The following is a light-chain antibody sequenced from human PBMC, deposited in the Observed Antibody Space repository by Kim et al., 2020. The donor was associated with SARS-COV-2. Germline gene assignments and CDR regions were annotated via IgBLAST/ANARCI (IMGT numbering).Light chain of an antibody. J-gene: IGKJ1*01. CDR1: ESVSNN. Sequence: SGSPGERASLSCRASESVSNNLAWYQQKPGQAPRLLSYDASTRATGVPARFSGSGSGTEFTLTISSLQSEDFAVYHCQQYNNWATFGQGTKVDIK. CDR3: QQYNNWAT. CDR2: DAS. V-gene: IGKV3-15*01.